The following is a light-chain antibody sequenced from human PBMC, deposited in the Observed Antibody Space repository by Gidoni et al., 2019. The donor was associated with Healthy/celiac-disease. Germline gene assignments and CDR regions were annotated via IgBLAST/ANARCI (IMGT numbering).Light chain of an antibody. V-gene: IGKV1-9*01. Sequence: DSQMTQSPSFLSASVGDRVTITCRASQGISSYLAWYQQKPGKAPKLLIYAASTLQSGVPSRFSGSGSGTEFTLTISSLQPEDFATYYCQQLNSYLRTFGQGTKVEIK. CDR1: QGISSY. J-gene: IGKJ1*01. CDR2: AAS. CDR3: QQLNSYLRT.